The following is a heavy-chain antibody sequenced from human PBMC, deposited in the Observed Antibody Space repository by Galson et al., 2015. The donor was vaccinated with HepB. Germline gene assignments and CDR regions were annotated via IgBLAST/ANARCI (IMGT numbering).Heavy chain of an antibody. CDR2: IDPSDSYT. CDR3: ARAGPTDTVVVAASNFWDV. CDR1: GSSFTNSW. V-gene: IGHV5-10-1*01. J-gene: IGHJ3*01. Sequence: QSGAEVKKPGESLRISCKASGSSFTNSWISWVRQMPGKGLEWMGRIDPSDSYTSYSPSFQGHVTISADKSISTAYLQWSRLEASDTAIYYCARAGPTDTVVVAASNFWDVWGQGTLVTVSS. D-gene: IGHD2-2*01.